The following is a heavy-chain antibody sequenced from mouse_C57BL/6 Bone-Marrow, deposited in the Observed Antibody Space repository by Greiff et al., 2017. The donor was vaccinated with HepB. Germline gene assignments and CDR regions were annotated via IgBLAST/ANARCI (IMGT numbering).Heavy chain of an antibody. V-gene: IGHV1-54*01. CDR3: ARPYYGSRYGGDY. CDR2: INPGSGGT. Sequence: QVQLQQSGAELVRPGTSVKVSCKASGYAFTNYLIEWVKQRPGQGLEWIGVINPGSGGTNYNEKFKGKATLTADKSSSTAYMQLSSLTSEDSAVYFCARPYYGSRYGGDYWGQGTTLTVSS. D-gene: IGHD1-1*01. CDR1: GYAFTNYL. J-gene: IGHJ2*01.